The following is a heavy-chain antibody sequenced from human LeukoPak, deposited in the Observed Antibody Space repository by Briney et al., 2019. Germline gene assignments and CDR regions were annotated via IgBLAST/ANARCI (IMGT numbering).Heavy chain of an antibody. CDR3: ARAPYPYYYDSSGYYVYYFDY. J-gene: IGHJ4*02. CDR1: GGSISSYY. CDR2: IYYSGST. D-gene: IGHD3-22*01. Sequence: PSETLSLTCTVSGGSISSYYWSWIRQPPGKGLEWIGCIYYSGSTNYNPSLKSRVTISVDTSKNQFSLKLSSVTAADTAVYYCARAPYPYYYDSSGYYVYYFDYWGQGTLVTVSS. V-gene: IGHV4-59*01.